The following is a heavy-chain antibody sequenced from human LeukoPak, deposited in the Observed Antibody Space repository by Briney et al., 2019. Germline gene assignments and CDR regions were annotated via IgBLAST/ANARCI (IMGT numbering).Heavy chain of an antibody. J-gene: IGHJ6*02. CDR3: AREARIAAAGRYYYYGMDV. CDR2: ISAYSGNT. CDR1: GYTFTSSG. D-gene: IGHD6-13*01. Sequence: ASVKVSCKASGYTFTSSGISWVRQAPGQGLEWMGWISAYSGNTNYAQKLQGRVTMTTDTSTSTAYMELRSLRSDDTAVYYCAREARIAAAGRYYYYGMDVWGQGTTVTVSS. V-gene: IGHV1-18*01.